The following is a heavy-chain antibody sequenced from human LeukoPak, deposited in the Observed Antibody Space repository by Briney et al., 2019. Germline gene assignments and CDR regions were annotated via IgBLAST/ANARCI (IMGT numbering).Heavy chain of an antibody. CDR1: GFTFSKYW. J-gene: IGHJ4*02. CDR3: ATKQWLAPPPDS. Sequence: PGGSLRLSCAASGFTFSKYWMLWVRQAPGKGLESVSRINTDGTVTTYADSVKGRFTVSRDNADNTMFVQMNSARDEDTAVYYCATKQWLAPPPDSWGQGTPVTVSS. V-gene: IGHV3-74*01. CDR2: INTDGTVT. D-gene: IGHD6-19*01.